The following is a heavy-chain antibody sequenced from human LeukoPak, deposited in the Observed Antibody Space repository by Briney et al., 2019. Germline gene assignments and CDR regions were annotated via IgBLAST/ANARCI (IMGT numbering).Heavy chain of an antibody. J-gene: IGHJ4*02. CDR3: ARPSGKRSDYLYDY. CDR2: ISSSSSYI. CDR1: GFTFSSYS. D-gene: IGHD4-17*01. V-gene: IGHV3-21*01. Sequence: GGSLRLSCAASGFTFSSYSMNWVRQAPGKGLEWVSSISSSSSYIYYADSVKGRFTISRDNAKNSLYLQMNSLRAEDTAVYYCARPSGKRSDYLYDYWGQGTLVTVSS.